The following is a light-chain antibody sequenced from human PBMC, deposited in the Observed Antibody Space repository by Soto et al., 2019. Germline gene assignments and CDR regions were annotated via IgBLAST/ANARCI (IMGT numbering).Light chain of an antibody. CDR2: GNN. CDR1: SSNIGAGYD. CDR3: QSYDSSLSGVV. Sequence: QSVLTQPPSVSGAPGQRVTISCTGSSSNIGAGYDVHWYQQLPGTAPKLLIYGNNNQPAGVPDRFSGSKSGTSASLAITGLQDEDEADYYCQSYDSSLSGVVFGGGTKLTVL. J-gene: IGLJ2*01. V-gene: IGLV1-40*01.